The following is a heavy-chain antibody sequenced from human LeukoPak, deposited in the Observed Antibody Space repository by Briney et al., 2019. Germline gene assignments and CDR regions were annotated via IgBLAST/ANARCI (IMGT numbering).Heavy chain of an antibody. V-gene: IGHV1-18*01. Sequence: DSVKVSCKPSGYTVTRYGIIRLRQAPGQGLEGMGWISAYNGKTNYAQKLQRRVTMTKDTSTSTAYTELRSLRSDDTAVYYCARDDPYCSSTSCYLLSAWFGPWGQGTLVTVSS. CDR3: ARDDPYCSSTSCYLLSAWFGP. J-gene: IGHJ5*02. CDR1: GYTVTRYG. D-gene: IGHD2-2*01. CDR2: ISAYNGKT.